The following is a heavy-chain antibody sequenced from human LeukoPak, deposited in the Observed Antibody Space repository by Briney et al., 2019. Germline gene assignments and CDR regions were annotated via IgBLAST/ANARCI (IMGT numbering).Heavy chain of an antibody. CDR1: GGSFSGYY. CDR2: INHSGST. V-gene: IGHV4-34*01. CDR3: ASVWNYFDY. D-gene: IGHD1-1*01. J-gene: IGHJ4*02. Sequence: SETLSLTCAVYGGSFSGYYWSWIRQPPGKGLEWIGEINHSGSTNYNPSLKSRVTISVDTSKNQFSLKLSSVTAADTAVYYCASVWNYFDYWGQGTLVTVSS.